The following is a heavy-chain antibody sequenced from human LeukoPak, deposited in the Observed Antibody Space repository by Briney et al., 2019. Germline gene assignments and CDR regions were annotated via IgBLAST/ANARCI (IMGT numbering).Heavy chain of an antibody. J-gene: IGHJ4*02. CDR2: ISSSGGTI. V-gene: IGHV3-48*03. CDR3: ARMRPELDY. Sequence: GGSLRLSCAASGFTFSNYAMTWVRQAPGKGLEWISYISSSGGTIYYADSVKGRFTISRDNAKNSLYPQMNSLRAEDTAVYYCARMRPELDYWGQGTLVTVSS. CDR1: GFTFSNYA. D-gene: IGHD6-6*01.